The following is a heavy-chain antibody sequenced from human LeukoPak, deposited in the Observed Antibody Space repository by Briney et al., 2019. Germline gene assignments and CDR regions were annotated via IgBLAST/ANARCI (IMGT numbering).Heavy chain of an antibody. CDR1: GFTFDDYA. CDR3: AKELSSTSCYVLG. Sequence: GGSLRLSCAASGFTFDDYAMHWVRQAPGKGLEWVSGISWNSGSIGYADSVKGRFTISRDNAKNSLYLQMNSLRAEDTAVYYCAKELSSTSCYVLGWGQGTLVTVSS. J-gene: IGHJ4*02. CDR2: ISWNSGSI. D-gene: IGHD2-2*01. V-gene: IGHV3-9*01.